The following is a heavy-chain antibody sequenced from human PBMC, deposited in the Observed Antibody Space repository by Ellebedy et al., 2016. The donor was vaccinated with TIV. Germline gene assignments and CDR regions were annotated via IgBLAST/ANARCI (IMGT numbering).Heavy chain of an antibody. D-gene: IGHD2-8*01. CDR2: ISGSGGST. V-gene: IGHV3-23*01. CDR3: AKGAWVYAMSY. Sequence: GESLKISCAASGFTFSNFALSWVRQAPGKGLEWVSSISGSGGSTHYADSVKGRFTISSDNSKNTLYLQINSLRAEDTAVYYCAKGAWVYAMSYWGQGTLVTVSS. CDR1: GFTFSNFA. J-gene: IGHJ4*02.